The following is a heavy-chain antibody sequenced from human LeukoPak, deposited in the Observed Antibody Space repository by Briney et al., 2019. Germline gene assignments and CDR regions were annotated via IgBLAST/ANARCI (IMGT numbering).Heavy chain of an antibody. J-gene: IGHJ5*02. CDR2: ISSSSSYI. CDR3: ARSQTEHYDFWSGSGALNWFDP. D-gene: IGHD3-3*01. V-gene: IGHV3-21*01. Sequence: GGSLRLSCAASGSTFSSCSMNWVRQAPGKGLEWVSSISSSSSYIYYADSVKGRFTISRDNAKNSLSLQMNSLRAEDTAVYYCARSQTEHYDFWSGSGALNWFDPWGQGTLVTVSS. CDR1: GSTFSSCS.